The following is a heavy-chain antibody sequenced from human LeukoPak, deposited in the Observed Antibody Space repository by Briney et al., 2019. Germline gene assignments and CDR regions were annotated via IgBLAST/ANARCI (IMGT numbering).Heavy chain of an antibody. J-gene: IGHJ4*02. Sequence: PSETLSLTCTVSGASVSSGSYYWTWIRQPPGKGLEWIGYVYYSGTTNYNPSPKSRVTISIDLSKNQFSLKLSSVTAADTAVYYCAKDRTHFDWLLYWDYWGQGTLVTVSS. D-gene: IGHD3-9*01. CDR1: GASVSSGSYY. V-gene: IGHV4-61*01. CDR2: VYYSGTT. CDR3: AKDRTHFDWLLYWDY.